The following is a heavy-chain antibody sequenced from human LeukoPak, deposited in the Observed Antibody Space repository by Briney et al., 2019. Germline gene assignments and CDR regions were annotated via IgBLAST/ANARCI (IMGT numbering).Heavy chain of an antibody. Sequence: PETLSLTCAVYGGSFSGYYWSWIRQPPGKGLEWIGEINHSGSTNYNPSLKSRVTISVDTSKNQFSLKLSSVTAADTAVYYCARRRGWLGDYFDYWGQGTLVTVSS. J-gene: IGHJ4*02. CDR3: ARRRGWLGDYFDY. V-gene: IGHV4-34*01. D-gene: IGHD6-19*01. CDR2: INHSGST. CDR1: GGSFSGYY.